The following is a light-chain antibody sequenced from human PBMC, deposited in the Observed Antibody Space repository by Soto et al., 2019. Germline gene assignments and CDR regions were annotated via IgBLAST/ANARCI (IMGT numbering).Light chain of an antibody. V-gene: IGKV3-11*01. CDR1: QSVSSY. CDR2: GPS. Sequence: EIVLTQSPATLSLSPGERATLSCRASQSVSSYLAWYQQKPGQAPRLLIYGPSTRATGIPDRFSGSGSGTDFTLTISRLEPEDFAVYYCQQFSSYPLTFGGGTKVDIK. J-gene: IGKJ4*01. CDR3: QQFSSYPLT.